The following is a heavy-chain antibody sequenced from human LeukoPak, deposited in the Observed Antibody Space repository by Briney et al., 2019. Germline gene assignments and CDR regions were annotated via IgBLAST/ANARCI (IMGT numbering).Heavy chain of an antibody. D-gene: IGHD4-17*01. V-gene: IGHV3-23*01. CDR3: AKDQGIDYGDQLHF. J-gene: IGHJ4*02. CDR2: ISGSGGTT. Sequence: PGGSLRLSCAASGFTFRNYAMSWVRQAPGKGLDWVSAISGSGGTTYYGDSVKGRFTISRDNSKNTLSLQMNSLRAEDTAVYFCAKDQGIDYGDQLHFWGQGTLVTVSS. CDR1: GFTFRNYA.